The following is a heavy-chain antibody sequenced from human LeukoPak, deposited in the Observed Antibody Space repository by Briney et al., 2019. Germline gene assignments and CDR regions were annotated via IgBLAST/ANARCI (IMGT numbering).Heavy chain of an antibody. CDR1: GYTFTSYD. V-gene: IGHV1-8*01. D-gene: IGHD3-22*01. CDR3: ARLDSSGYYFP. J-gene: IGHJ5*02. Sequence: GASVKVSCRASGYTFTSYDNNWVRQATGQGLEWMGWMNPSSGNTGYAQKFQGRVTMTRNTSISTAYMELSSLRSEDTAVYYCARLDSSGYYFPWGQGTLVTVSS. CDR2: MNPSSGNT.